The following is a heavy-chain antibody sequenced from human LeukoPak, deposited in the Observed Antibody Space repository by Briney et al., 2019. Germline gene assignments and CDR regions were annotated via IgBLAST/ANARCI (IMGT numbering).Heavy chain of an antibody. Sequence: GGSLRLSCAASGFTFSIYAMHWVRQAPGKRLEWVAVISYDGSNKFYADSVKGRFTISRDNSKNTMYLQMNSLRPEDTAVYYCARGSIGLWFDPWGQGTLVTVSS. J-gene: IGHJ5*02. V-gene: IGHV3-30*04. D-gene: IGHD6-13*01. CDR3: ARGSIGLWFDP. CDR1: GFTFSIYA. CDR2: ISYDGSNK.